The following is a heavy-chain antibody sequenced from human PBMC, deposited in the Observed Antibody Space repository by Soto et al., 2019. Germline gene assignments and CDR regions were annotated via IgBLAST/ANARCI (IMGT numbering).Heavy chain of an antibody. CDR3: ARDPLIGNTDYGLDV. V-gene: IGHV3-74*01. J-gene: IGHJ6*02. CDR2: INNDGSST. D-gene: IGHD2-21*01. Sequence: GGSLRLSCAASGFTFSSFWMHWVRQAPGKGLVWVSRINNDGSSTAYADSVKGRFTISRDNAKSTLYLQVTSLRAEDTAVYYCARDPLIGNTDYGLDVWGQGTMVTVSS. CDR1: GFTFSSFW.